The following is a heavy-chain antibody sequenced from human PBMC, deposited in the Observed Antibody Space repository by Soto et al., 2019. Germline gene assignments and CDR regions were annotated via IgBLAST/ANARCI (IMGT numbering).Heavy chain of an antibody. V-gene: IGHV1-69*01. J-gene: IGHJ6*02. CDR3: ARSQGSSTSLETYYYYYYGMDV. CDR2: IIPIPGTA. CDR1: GGTFGSYA. D-gene: IGHD2-2*01. Sequence: QVQLVQSGAEVKKPGSSVKVSCKASGGTFGSYAISWVRQAPGQGLEWMGGIIPIPGTANYAQQFQGRVTIAADESTSTAYMELSSLRSEDTAVYYCARSQGSSTSLETYYYYYYGMDVWGQGTRVTVSS.